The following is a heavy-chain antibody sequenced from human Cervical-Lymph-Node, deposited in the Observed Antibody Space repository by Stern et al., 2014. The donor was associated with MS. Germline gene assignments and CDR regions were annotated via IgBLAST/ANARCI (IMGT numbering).Heavy chain of an antibody. D-gene: IGHD1-26*01. J-gene: IGHJ6*02. Sequence: QMQLVQSGAEVKKPGSSVKVSCKASGATFSSYAISWVRQAPRQGLERMGGVIPIFGTANYAQKFQGRVTITADESTSTAYMELSSLRSEDTAVYYCARGELKEGLVRGMDVWGQGTTVTVSS. CDR1: GATFSSYA. CDR3: ARGELKEGLVRGMDV. CDR2: VIPIFGTA. V-gene: IGHV1-69*01.